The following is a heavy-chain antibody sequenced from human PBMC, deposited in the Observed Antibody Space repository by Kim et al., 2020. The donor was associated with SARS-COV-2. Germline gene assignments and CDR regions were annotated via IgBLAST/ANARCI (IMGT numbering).Heavy chain of an antibody. V-gene: IGHV1-3*01. CDR1: GYTFTSYA. Sequence: ASVKVSCKASGYTFTSYAMHWVRQAPGQRLEWMGWINAGNGNTKYSQKFQGRVTITRDTSASTAYMELSSLRSEDTAVYYCARVGYYYDSSGPIDYWGQGTLVTVSS. CDR3: ARVGYYYDSSGPIDY. J-gene: IGHJ4*02. CDR2: INAGNGNT. D-gene: IGHD3-22*01.